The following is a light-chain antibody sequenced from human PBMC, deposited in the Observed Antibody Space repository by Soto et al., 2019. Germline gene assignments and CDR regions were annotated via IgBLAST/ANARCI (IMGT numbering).Light chain of an antibody. CDR3: CSSGGSTTYV. V-gene: IGLV1-44*01. CDR2: SDN. CDR1: SSNIGSNT. Sequence: QSALTQPPSASGTPGQRVTISCSGSSSNIGSNTVNWYQLVPGTAPKLLMHSDNRRPSGVPDRFSGSKSGTSASLATSGLQSEHEADYYCCSSGGSTTYVFGTGTKVTVL. J-gene: IGLJ1*01.